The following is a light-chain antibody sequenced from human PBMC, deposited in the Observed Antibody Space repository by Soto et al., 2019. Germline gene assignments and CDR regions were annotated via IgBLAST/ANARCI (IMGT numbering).Light chain of an antibody. CDR1: QSVSSN. J-gene: IGKJ1*01. V-gene: IGKV3-15*01. CDR3: QQYDNWPVT. Sequence: EIVMTQSPATLSVSPGERATLSCRASQSVSSNLAWYPQKPGQAPRLLIYGASTRATGIPDRFSGSGSGTKFTLTISRLQSEDFAVYYCQQYDNWPVTFGQGTKVEIK. CDR2: GAS.